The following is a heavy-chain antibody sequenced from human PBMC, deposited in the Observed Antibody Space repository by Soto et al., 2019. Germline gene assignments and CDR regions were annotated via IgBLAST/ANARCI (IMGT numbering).Heavy chain of an antibody. CDR3: ARDLGVVVAANYYYGMDV. D-gene: IGHD2-15*01. V-gene: IGHV3-33*01. J-gene: IGHJ6*02. CDR1: GFTFSSYD. CDR2: IWYDGSNK. Sequence: QVQLVESGGGVVQPGRSLRLSCAASGFTFSSYDMHWVRQAPGKGLEWVAVIWYDGSNKYYADSVKGRFTISRDNSKNTLYLQMNSLRAEDTAVYYCARDLGVVVAANYYYGMDVWGQGTTVTVSS.